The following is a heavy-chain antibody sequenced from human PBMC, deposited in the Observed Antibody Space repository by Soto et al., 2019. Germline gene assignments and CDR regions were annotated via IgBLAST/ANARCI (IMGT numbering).Heavy chain of an antibody. D-gene: IGHD3-10*01. CDR3: ARDSHYPDPSELDP. CDR1: GFTFSSYW. CDR2: LSGDGSTT. Sequence: EVQLVESGGGLVQPGGSLRLSCAASGFTFSSYWMHWVRQAPGKGLVWVSRLSGDGSTTNYADSVKGRFTVSRDNAKNTLYLQMSSLRAEDTAVYYCARDSHYPDPSELDPWGLGTLVTVSS. V-gene: IGHV3-74*01. J-gene: IGHJ5*02.